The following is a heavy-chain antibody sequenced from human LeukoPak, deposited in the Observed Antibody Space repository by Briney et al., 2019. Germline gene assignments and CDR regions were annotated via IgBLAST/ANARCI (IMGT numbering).Heavy chain of an antibody. D-gene: IGHD3-22*01. CDR1: GFTFSSYS. V-gene: IGHV3-21*01. CDR3: ARDSSGYYLFDY. J-gene: IGHJ4*02. Sequence: PGGSLRLSCAASGFTFSSYSMNWVRQAPGKGLEWVSSISSSSSYIYYADSVKGRFTISRDNAKNSLYLQMNSLRAEDTAVYYCARDSSGYYLFDYWGQETLVTVSS. CDR2: ISSSSSYI.